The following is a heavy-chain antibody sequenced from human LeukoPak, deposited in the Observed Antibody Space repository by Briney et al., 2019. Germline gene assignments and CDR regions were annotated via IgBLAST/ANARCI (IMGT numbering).Heavy chain of an antibody. V-gene: IGHV3-21*01. CDR2: ISSSSSYI. CDR1: GFFFSSYS. Sequence: PGGSLILSCAASGFFFSSYSMKWVRQAAGKGLEWGSSISSSSSYISYADSVKGRFTISTDNAKNSLYLQMNSLRAEDTAVYYCARARYCSGGSCYDNYYYGMDVWGQGTTVTVSS. CDR3: ARARYCSGGSCYDNYYYGMDV. J-gene: IGHJ6*02. D-gene: IGHD2-15*01.